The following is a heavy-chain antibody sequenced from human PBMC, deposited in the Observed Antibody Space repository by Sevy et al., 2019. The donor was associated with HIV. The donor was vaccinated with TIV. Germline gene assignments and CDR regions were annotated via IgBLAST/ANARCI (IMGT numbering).Heavy chain of an antibody. J-gene: IGHJ4*02. CDR1: GFTFSSSS. D-gene: IGHD6-13*01. CDR2: ISQGGSEE. CDR3: ARFVSLGY. V-gene: IGHV3-7*01. Sequence: GGSLRLSCAASGFTFSSSSMTWVRQAPGKGLEWVATISQGGSEEYYVDSVKGRFTISRDNAKNSLYLQMNSLGAVDTAVYFWARFVSLGYWGQGTLVTVSS.